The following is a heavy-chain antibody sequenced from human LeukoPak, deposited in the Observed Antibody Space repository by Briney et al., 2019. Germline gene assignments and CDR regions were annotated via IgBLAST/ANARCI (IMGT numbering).Heavy chain of an antibody. Sequence: SETLSLTCTVSGGSLSSSSYYWGWIRQPPGKGLEWIGSIYYSGSTYYNPSLKSRVTISVDTSKNQFSLKLSSVTAADTSVYYCARGPFIVVVPAAKVWSDPWGQGTLVTVSS. CDR1: GGSLSSSSYY. V-gene: IGHV4-39*01. D-gene: IGHD2-2*01. J-gene: IGHJ5*02. CDR2: IYYSGST. CDR3: ARGPFIVVVPAAKVWSDP.